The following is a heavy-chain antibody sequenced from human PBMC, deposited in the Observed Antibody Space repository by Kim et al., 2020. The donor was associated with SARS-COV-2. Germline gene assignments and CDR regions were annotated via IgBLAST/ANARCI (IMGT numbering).Heavy chain of an antibody. J-gene: IGHJ5*02. Sequence: DSVKGRFTISRDNAKNSLYLQMNSLRAEDTALYYCAKADCSSTSCLNWFDPWGQGTLVTVSS. D-gene: IGHD2-2*01. CDR3: AKADCSSTSCLNWFDP. V-gene: IGHV3-9*01.